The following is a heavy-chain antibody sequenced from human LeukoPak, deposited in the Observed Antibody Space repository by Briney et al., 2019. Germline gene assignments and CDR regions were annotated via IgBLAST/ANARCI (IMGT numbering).Heavy chain of an antibody. CDR2: INPNSGGT. CDR3: ARVRDCSSTSCYAYDAFDI. V-gene: IGHV1-2*02. D-gene: IGHD2-2*01. Sequence: GASVKVSCKASGYTFTGYYMHWVRQAPGQGLEWMGWINPNSGGTNYAQKFQGRVTMTRDTSISTAYMELSRPRSDDTAVYYCARVRDCSSTSCYAYDAFDIWGQGTMVTVSS. J-gene: IGHJ3*02. CDR1: GYTFTGYY.